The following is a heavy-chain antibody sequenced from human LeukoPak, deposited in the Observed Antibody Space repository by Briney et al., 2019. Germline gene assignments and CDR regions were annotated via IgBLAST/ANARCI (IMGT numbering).Heavy chain of an antibody. D-gene: IGHD5-18*01. J-gene: IGHJ5*02. Sequence: GRSLRLSCAASGFTFSSYAMHWVRQAPGKGLEWVAVISYDGSNKYYADSVKGRFTISRDNSKITLYLQMNSLRAEDTAVYYCARNRGYSYGFDWFDPWGQGTLVTVSS. V-gene: IGHV3-30*01. CDR3: ARNRGYSYGFDWFDP. CDR2: ISYDGSNK. CDR1: GFTFSSYA.